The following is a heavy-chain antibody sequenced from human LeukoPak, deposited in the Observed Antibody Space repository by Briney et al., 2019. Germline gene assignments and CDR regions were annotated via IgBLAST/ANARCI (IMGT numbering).Heavy chain of an antibody. Sequence: SVKVSCKASGGTFSSYAISWVRQAPGQGLEWMGGIIPIFGTANYAQKFQGRVTITADESTSTAYMELSSRRSEDTAVYYCARVGYYDSSGTIQGYFDYWGQGTLVTVSS. CDR1: GGTFSSYA. V-gene: IGHV1-69*13. J-gene: IGHJ4*02. D-gene: IGHD3-22*01. CDR3: ARVGYYDSSGTIQGYFDY. CDR2: IIPIFGTA.